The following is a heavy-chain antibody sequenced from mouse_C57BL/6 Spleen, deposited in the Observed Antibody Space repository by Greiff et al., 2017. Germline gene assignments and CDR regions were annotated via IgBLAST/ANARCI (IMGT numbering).Heavy chain of an antibody. CDR2: IWGGGST. CDR3: AAGSRRCAY. Sequence: VKLMESGPGLVAPSQSLSITCTASGFSFTSYGVDWVRQPPGKGLEWLGVIWGGGSTNYNSALMSRLSISKDNSKSQVFLNMSSLQADDTAMYYCAAGSRRCAYWGQGTLVTVSA. D-gene: IGHD1-1*01. V-gene: IGHV2-9*01. CDR1: GFSFTSYG. J-gene: IGHJ3*01.